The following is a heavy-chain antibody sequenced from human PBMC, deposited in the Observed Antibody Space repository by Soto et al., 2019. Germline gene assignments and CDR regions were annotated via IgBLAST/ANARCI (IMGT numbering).Heavy chain of an antibody. J-gene: IGHJ4*02. V-gene: IGHV1-58*02. CDR3: AAGDNDFWSAAGH. CDR1: GGTFSSYA. CDR2: IVVGSGNT. Sequence: SVKVSCKASGGTFSSYAISWVRQAPGQRLEWIGWIVVGSGNTNYAQKFQERVTITRDMSTSTAYMELSSLRSEDTAVYYCAAGDNDFWSAAGHWGQGTLVTVSS. D-gene: IGHD3-3*01.